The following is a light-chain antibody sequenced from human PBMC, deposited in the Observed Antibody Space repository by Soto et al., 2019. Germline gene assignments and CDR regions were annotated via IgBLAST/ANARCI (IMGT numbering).Light chain of an antibody. J-gene: IGKJ3*01. Sequence: DIPMTQSPSSLSASVGDRVTITCRASQRISSYLNWYQQKPGKAPKLLIYAASSLQSGVPSRFSGSGSGTDFTLTISSLQPEEFATYYCQQSYSLFTFGPGTKVDIK. CDR3: QQSYSLFT. CDR2: AAS. V-gene: IGKV1-39*01. CDR1: QRISSY.